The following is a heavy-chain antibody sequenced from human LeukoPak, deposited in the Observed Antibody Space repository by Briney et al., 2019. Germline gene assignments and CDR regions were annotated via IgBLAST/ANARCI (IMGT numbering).Heavy chain of an antibody. J-gene: IGHJ4*02. CDR1: GGSISSGGYY. CDR3: ARAGGFFSPFGY. Sequence: SQTLSLTCTVSGGSISSGGYYWRWLRQHPGRGLEGIGYIYYSGSTYYNPSLKSRVTISVDTSKNQFSLKLSSVTAADTAVYYCARAGGFFSPFGYWGQGTLVNVAS. D-gene: IGHD3-16*01. V-gene: IGHV4-31*03. CDR2: IYYSGST.